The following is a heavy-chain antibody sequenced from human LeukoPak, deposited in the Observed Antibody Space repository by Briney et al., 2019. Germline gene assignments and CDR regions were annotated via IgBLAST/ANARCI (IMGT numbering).Heavy chain of an antibody. Sequence: PSETLSLTCTVSGGSISSYYWSWIRQPPGKGLEWIGYIYYSGSTNYNPSLKSRVTISVDTSKNQFSLKLSSVTAADTAVYYCARANNAYCGGDCSEYFQHWGQGTLVTVSS. CDR1: GGSISSYY. CDR2: IYYSGST. CDR3: ARANNAYCGGDCSEYFQH. D-gene: IGHD2-21*02. J-gene: IGHJ1*01. V-gene: IGHV4-59*08.